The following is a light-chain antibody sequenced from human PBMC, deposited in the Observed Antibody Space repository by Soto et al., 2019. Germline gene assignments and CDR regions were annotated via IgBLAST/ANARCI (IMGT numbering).Light chain of an antibody. CDR3: HQYYSDPWT. CDR2: KAS. J-gene: IGKJ1*01. Sequence: DIQMTQSPSTLSASVGDRVTITCRASQSISSWLAGYQQKPGKAPKLLIYKASSLETGVPSRVVGSGSGTEITLTISSLEPDDFATDDGHQYYSDPWTDGQGTKVEIK. CDR1: QSISSW. V-gene: IGKV1-5*03.